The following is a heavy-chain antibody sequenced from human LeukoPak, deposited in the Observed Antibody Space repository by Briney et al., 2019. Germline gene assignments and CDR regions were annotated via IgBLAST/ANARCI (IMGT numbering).Heavy chain of an antibody. V-gene: IGHV4-39*01. CDR1: GGSISSSRYY. Sequence: SETLSLTCTVSGGSISSSRYYWGWIRQPPGKGLEGIGSIYYSGSTYYNPSLKSRVTISGDTSKNQVSLNLSPVTDADTAVYYCTRRFLWFGDPSWFDHWGQGTLVTVSS. J-gene: IGHJ5*02. CDR3: TRRFLWFGDPSWFDH. CDR2: IYYSGST. D-gene: IGHD3-10*01.